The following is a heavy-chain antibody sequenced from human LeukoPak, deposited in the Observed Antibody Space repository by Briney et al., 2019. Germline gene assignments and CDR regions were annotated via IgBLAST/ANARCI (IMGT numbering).Heavy chain of an antibody. CDR1: GGSISSYY. D-gene: IGHD5-18*01. CDR3: ARGIQPQPHNWFDP. Sequence: TTSETLSLTCTVSGGSISSYYWSWIRQPAGKGLEWIGRIYTSGSTNYNPSLKSRVTMSVGTSKNQFSLKLSSVTAADTAVYYCARGIQPQPHNWFDPWGQGTLVTVSS. CDR2: IYTSGST. J-gene: IGHJ5*02. V-gene: IGHV4-4*07.